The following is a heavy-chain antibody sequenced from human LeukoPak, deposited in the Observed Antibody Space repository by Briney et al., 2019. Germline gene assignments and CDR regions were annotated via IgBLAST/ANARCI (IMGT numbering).Heavy chain of an antibody. V-gene: IGHV4-39*01. D-gene: IGHD1-14*01. Sequence: SETLSLTCTVSGDSISSSSYYWGWIRQPPGKGLEWIGNIYYSGSTYYNPSLKSRVTISVDTSKNQFSLKLSSVTAADTAVYYCARRRTRPARFDYWGQGTLVTVSS. CDR1: GDSISSSSYY. J-gene: IGHJ4*02. CDR2: IYYSGST. CDR3: ARRRTRPARFDY.